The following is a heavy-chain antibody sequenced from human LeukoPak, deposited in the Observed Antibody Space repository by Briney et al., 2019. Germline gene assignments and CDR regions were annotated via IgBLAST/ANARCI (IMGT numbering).Heavy chain of an antibody. J-gene: IGHJ6*03. CDR2: MNPNSGNT. Sequence: GASVKVSCKASGYTFTSYDINWVRQATGQGLEWMGWMNPNSGNTGYAQKFQGRVTMTRNTSISTAYMELSSMRSEDTAVYYCASGYSSGWPYYYYYMDVWGKGTTVTVSS. CDR3: ASGYSSGWPYYYYYMDV. V-gene: IGHV1-8*01. D-gene: IGHD6-19*01. CDR1: GYTFTSYD.